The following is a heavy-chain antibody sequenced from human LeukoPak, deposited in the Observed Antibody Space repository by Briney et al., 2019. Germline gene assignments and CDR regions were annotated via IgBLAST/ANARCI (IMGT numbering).Heavy chain of an antibody. Sequence: GGALRLSCAASGFTFRNYVIHWVRQAPGKGLEWVAVTSSDLNVKLYAVSVKGRFTISSDNYRSTLYLQMNTLRPEDTAIYYCAREGYYASGSPPSLYFDYWGQGTLVTVSS. CDR2: TSSDLNVK. CDR3: AREGYYASGSPPSLYFDY. J-gene: IGHJ4*02. CDR1: GFTFRNYV. D-gene: IGHD3-10*01. V-gene: IGHV3-30-3*01.